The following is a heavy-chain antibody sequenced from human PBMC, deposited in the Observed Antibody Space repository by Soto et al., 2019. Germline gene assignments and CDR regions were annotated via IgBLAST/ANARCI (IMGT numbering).Heavy chain of an antibody. CDR1: GFTFSDHY. J-gene: IGHJ4*02. Sequence: PGGSLRLSCAASGFTFSDHYMDWVRQAPGKGLEWVGRTRNKANSYTTEYAASVKGRFTISRDDSKNSLYLQMNSLKTEDTAVYYCASDLYDSSGYPTAYWGQGTLVTVSS. D-gene: IGHD3-22*01. CDR3: ASDLYDSSGYPTAY. V-gene: IGHV3-72*01. CDR2: TRNKANSYTT.